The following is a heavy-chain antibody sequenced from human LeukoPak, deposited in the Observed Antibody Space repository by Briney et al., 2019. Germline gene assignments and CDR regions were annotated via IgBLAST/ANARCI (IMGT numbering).Heavy chain of an antibody. J-gene: IGHJ3*02. D-gene: IGHD6-13*01. V-gene: IGHV4-39*01. Sequence: SETLSLTCTVSGGSITIADYWWAWIRQPPGKGLEWTASIYYSGSTSYNPSLKSRVTISVDTSKNQFSLKLTSVTAADTAVYYCARSYSSSWSDAFDIWGQGTMVTVSS. CDR1: GGSITIADYW. CDR3: ARSYSSSWSDAFDI. CDR2: IYYSGST.